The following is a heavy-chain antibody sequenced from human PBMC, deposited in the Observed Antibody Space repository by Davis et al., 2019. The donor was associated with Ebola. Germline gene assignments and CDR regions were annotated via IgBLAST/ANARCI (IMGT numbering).Heavy chain of an antibody. V-gene: IGHV1-18*04. CDR2: ISGHNGNT. D-gene: IGHD3-22*01. CDR3: GRDYYANSGYFDY. Sequence: ASVKVSCKASGYTFNTYGISWVRQAPRQGLEWMGWISGHNGNTDYAQKFQGRVIMTIDTSTSTAYMELRSLRSDDTAVYYCGRDYYANSGYFDYWGQGTLVTVSS. CDR1: GYTFNTYG. J-gene: IGHJ4*02.